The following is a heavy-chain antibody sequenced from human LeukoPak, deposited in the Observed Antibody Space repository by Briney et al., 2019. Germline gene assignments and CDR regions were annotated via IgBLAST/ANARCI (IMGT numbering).Heavy chain of an antibody. V-gene: IGHV4-4*02. CDR3: ATSSGWYRFDS. D-gene: IGHD6-19*01. CDR2: VFHTGNT. Sequence: GSLRLSCAASGFTFSSYAMSWVRLSPGKGLEWIGEVFHTGNTHYNPSLKSRLTISVDTSKNQVSLRLNSVTAADTAVYYCATSSGWYRFDSWGRGTLVAVSS. CDR1: GFTFSSYAM. J-gene: IGHJ4*02.